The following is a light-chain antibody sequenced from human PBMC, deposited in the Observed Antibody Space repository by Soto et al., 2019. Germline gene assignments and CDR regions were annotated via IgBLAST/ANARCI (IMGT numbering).Light chain of an antibody. J-gene: IGKJ5*01. CDR3: QQYSSSPIT. Sequence: EIVLTQSPATLSLSPGERSTLSCRSSQSVSSSYLVWHQQKPGQAPRLLIYGASSRATGIPDRFSGGGSGTDFSLTISRLDPEDFAVYYCQQYSSSPITFGQGTRLEI. CDR2: GAS. CDR1: QSVSSSY. V-gene: IGKV3-20*01.